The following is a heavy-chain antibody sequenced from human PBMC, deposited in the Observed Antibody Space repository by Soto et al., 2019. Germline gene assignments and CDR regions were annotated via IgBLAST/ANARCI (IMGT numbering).Heavy chain of an antibody. D-gene: IGHD3-10*01. V-gene: IGHV2-5*02. CDR3: AHRPSESGYYGSGSYYGDYFDY. Sequence: SGPTLVKPTQTLTLTCTFSGFSLSTSGVGVGWIRQPPGKALEWLALIYWDDDKRYSPSLKSRLTITKDTSKNQVVLTMTNMDPVDTATYYCAHRPSESGYYGSGSYYGDYFDYWGQGTLVTVSS. CDR1: GFSLSTSGVG. J-gene: IGHJ4*02. CDR2: IYWDDDK.